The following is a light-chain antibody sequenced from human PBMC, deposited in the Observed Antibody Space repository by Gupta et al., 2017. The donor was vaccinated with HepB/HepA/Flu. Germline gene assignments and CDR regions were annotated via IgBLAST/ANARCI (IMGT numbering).Light chain of an antibody. CDR2: EVS. CDR3: CSYAGSSTHYV. Sequence: QSALTQPASMSGSPGQSITISCTGTSSDVGSYNLVSWYQQHPGKAPKLMIYEVSKRPSGVSNRFSGSKSGNTASLTISGLQAEDEADYYCCSYAGSSTHYVFGTGTKVTVL. V-gene: IGLV2-23*02. CDR1: SSDVGSYNL. J-gene: IGLJ1*01.